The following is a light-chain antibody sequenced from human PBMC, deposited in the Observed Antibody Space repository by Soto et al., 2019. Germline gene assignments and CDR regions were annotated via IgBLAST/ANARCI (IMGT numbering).Light chain of an antibody. CDR3: CSYTSSSTLVV. J-gene: IGLJ2*01. Sequence: QSVLTQPASVSGSPGQSNTISCTGTSSDVGGYNYVSWYQQHPGKAPKLMIYDVSNRPSRVSNRFSGSKSGNTASLTISGLQAEDEADDYCCSYTSSSTLVVFGGGTKVTVL. V-gene: IGLV2-14*01. CDR2: DVS. CDR1: SSDVGGYNY.